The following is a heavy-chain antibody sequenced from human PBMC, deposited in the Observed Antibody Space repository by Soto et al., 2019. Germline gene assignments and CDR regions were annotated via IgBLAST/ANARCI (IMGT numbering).Heavy chain of an antibody. CDR2: IYSGGST. J-gene: IGHJ6*02. CDR3: ARDRGSSWYYYGMDV. V-gene: IGHV3-53*01. D-gene: IGHD6-13*01. Sequence: GGSLRLSCAASGFTVSSNYMSWVRQAPGKGLEWVSVIYSGGSTYYADSVKGRFTISRDNSKNTLYLQMNSLRAEDTAVYYCARDRGSSWYYYGMDVRGQGTTVTVSS. CDR1: GFTVSSNY.